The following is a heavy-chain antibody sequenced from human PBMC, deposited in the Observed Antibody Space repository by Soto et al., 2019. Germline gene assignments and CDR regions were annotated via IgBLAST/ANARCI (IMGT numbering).Heavy chain of an antibody. CDR3: ARGFITENY. V-gene: IGHV1-18*01. CDR1: GYRFSDYG. J-gene: IGHJ4*02. CDR2: INADSGNA. D-gene: IGHD3-16*02. Sequence: QVHLVQSEGEVKKPGASVKVSCKTSGYRFSDYGISWVREAPGQGLEWMGWINADSGNAKYEQSFHGRAPLTADTSTRTVFLELTSLKFDVAAGFYCARGFITENYWGQGTRVTVSS.